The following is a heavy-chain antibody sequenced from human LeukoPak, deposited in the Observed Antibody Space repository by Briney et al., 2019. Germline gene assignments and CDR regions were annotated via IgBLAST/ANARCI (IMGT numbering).Heavy chain of an antibody. D-gene: IGHD5-18*01. CDR1: GGSFSGYY. CDR3: ARSARYGNGYYYYYMDV. V-gene: IGHV4-34*01. Sequence: SETLSLTCAVYGGSFSGYYWSWIRQPPGKGLEWIGEINHSGSTNYNPSLKSRVTISADTSKNQFSLKLSSVTAADTAVYYCARSARYGNGYYYYYMDVWGKGTTVTVSS. CDR2: INHSGST. J-gene: IGHJ6*03.